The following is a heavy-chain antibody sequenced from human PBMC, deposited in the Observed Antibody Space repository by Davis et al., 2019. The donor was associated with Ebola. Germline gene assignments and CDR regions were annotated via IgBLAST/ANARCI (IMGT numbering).Heavy chain of an antibody. D-gene: IGHD4-17*01. V-gene: IGHV3-30*03. CDR3: ATPGGDYGDYDY. CDR1: GFTFNNFG. Sequence: GESLKISCAASGFTFNNFGMHWVRQAPGKGLEWVSVISYDGTKKYYADSVRGRFTISRDNSKSTLYLQMNNLRVNDTAIYYCATPGGDYGDYDYWGQGILVTVSS. J-gene: IGHJ4*02. CDR2: ISYDGTKK.